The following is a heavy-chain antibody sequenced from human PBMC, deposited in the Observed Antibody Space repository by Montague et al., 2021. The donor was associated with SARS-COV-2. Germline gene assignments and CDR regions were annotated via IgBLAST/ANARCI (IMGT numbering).Heavy chain of an antibody. Sequence: SETLSLTCTVSGGSISSYYWSWIRQPPGKGLEWIGYMYYSGSTNYHPSLKSRVTLSVDTSKNQFSLKLSSVTAADTAVYYCARDFDYWGQGTLVTVSS. J-gene: IGHJ4*02. CDR2: MYYSGST. CDR1: GGSISSYY. V-gene: IGHV4-59*13. CDR3: ARDFDY.